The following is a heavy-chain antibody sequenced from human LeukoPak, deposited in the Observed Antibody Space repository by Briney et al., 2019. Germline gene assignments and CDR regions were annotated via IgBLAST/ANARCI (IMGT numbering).Heavy chain of an antibody. CDR1: GGSIRRGGYS. V-gene: IGHV4-30-2*01. J-gene: IGHJ4*02. D-gene: IGHD3-10*01. CDR3: ARGDYYGSGTTFDY. CDR2: IYHSEST. Sequence: PLALTRAGSGGSIRRGGYSWSWIPQHPGEGLGWVGYIYHSESTYYNPSLKSRVTISVDRSKNQFSLKLSSVTAADTAVYYCARGDYYGSGTTFDYWGQGTLVTVSS.